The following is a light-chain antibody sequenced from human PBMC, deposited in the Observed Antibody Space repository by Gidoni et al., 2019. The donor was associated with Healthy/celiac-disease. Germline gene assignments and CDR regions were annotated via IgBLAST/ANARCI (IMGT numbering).Light chain of an antibody. CDR1: QRISTW. V-gene: IGKV1-5*03. Sequence: IQMTQSPSTLSASVADRVTITCRASQRISTWLGWYQQKPGKAPKLLIYKASSVESGVPSRFSGSGSGKEFTHTSSGLQPDDFVTYCCQQYNSWWTFGQGTKVEIK. CDR3: QQYNSWWT. CDR2: KAS. J-gene: IGKJ1*01.